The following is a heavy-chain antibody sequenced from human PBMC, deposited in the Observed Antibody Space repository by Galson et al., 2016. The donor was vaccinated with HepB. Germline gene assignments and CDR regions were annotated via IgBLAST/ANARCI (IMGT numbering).Heavy chain of an antibody. V-gene: IGHV5-10-1*01. J-gene: IGHJ5*02. CDR2: IDPSDSYT. CDR3: ARVGSDILTGSDDGVEP. Sequence: QSGAEVKKPGESLRISCKGSGYSLTNYWISWVRQMPGKGLEWMGRIDPSDSYTNYSPSFQGHVTFSADKSLSTVYLHWSSLKASDTAMYYCARVGSDILTGSDDGVEPGGHGTLVTVSS. D-gene: IGHD3-9*01. CDR1: GYSLTNYW.